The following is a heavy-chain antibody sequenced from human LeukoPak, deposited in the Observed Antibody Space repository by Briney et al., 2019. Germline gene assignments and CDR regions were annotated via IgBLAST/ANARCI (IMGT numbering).Heavy chain of an antibody. Sequence: ASVTVSFKASGYTFTGYYMHWVRQAPGQGLEWMGWINPNSGGTNYSQKFQGRFTMTRDTSISTAYMELSRSRSEDTAVYYCATHHLWFGELSHYYYGMDVWGQGTTVTVSS. CDR2: INPNSGGT. CDR1: GYTFTGYY. J-gene: IGHJ6*02. CDR3: ATHHLWFGELSHYYYGMDV. D-gene: IGHD3-10*01. V-gene: IGHV1-2*02.